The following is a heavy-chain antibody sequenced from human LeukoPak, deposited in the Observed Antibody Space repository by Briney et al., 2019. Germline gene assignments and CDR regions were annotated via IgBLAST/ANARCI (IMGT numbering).Heavy chain of an antibody. CDR3: AKRPAAIRGFIPYVDD. V-gene: IGHV3-23*01. Sequence: PGGSLRLSCAASGFMFRSSSMSWVRQVPGKGLEWVSTISASAGNIYYADSVKGRFTISRDNSKNTLFLQMNSLRAEDTAIYYCAKRPAAIRGFIPYVDDWGQGTLVTVSS. J-gene: IGHJ4*02. CDR2: ISASAGNI. D-gene: IGHD3-10*01. CDR1: GFMFRSSS.